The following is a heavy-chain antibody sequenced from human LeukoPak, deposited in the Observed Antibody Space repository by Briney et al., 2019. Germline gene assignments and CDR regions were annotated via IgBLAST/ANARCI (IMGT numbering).Heavy chain of an antibody. J-gene: IGHJ4*02. CDR1: GYTFTGYY. CDR3: ARAQVGATPEEYYFDY. Sequence: ASVKVSCKASGYTFTGYYMHWVRQAPGQGLEWMGWINPNSGGTNYAQKFQGRATMIRDTSISTAYMELGRLRSDDTAVYYCARAQVGATPEEYYFDYWGQGTLVTVSS. V-gene: IGHV1-2*02. CDR2: INPNSGGT. D-gene: IGHD1-26*01.